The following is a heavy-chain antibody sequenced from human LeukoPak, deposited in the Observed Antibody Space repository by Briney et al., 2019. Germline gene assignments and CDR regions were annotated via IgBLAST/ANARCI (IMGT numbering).Heavy chain of an antibody. D-gene: IGHD3-22*01. J-gene: IGHJ6*03. CDR1: GGSISSYY. CDR2: IYTSGST. V-gene: IGHV4-4*07. Sequence: SETLSPTCTVSGGSISSYYWSWIRQPAGKGLEWIGRIYTSGSTNYNPSLKSRVTMSVDTSKNQFSLKLSSVTAADTAVYYCARERQYYDSSGYYPRAYYYMDVWGKGTTATVSS. CDR3: ARERQYYDSSGYYPRAYYYMDV.